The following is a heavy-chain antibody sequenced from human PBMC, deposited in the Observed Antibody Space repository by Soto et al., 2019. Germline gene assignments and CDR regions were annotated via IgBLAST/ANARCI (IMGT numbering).Heavy chain of an antibody. V-gene: IGHV3-30-3*01. CDR3: ARDLIVYSSPTDAFDI. CDR2: ISYDGSNK. Sequence: VQLVESGGGVVQPGRSLRLSCAASGFTFSSYAMHWVRQAPGKGLEWVAVISYDGSNKYYADSVKGRFTISRDNSKNTLYLQMNSLRAEDTAVYYCARDLIVYSSPTDAFDIWGQGTMVTVSS. CDR1: GFTFSSYA. J-gene: IGHJ3*02. D-gene: IGHD6-19*01.